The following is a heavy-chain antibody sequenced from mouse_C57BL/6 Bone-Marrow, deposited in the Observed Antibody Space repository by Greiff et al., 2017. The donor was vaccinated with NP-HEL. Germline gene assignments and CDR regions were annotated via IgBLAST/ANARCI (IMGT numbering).Heavy chain of an antibody. CDR1: GYTFTSYW. V-gene: IGHV1-64*01. D-gene: IGHD1-1*01. J-gene: IGHJ4*01. Sequence: QVQLQQPGAELVKPGASVKLSCKASGYTFTSYWMHWVKQRPGQGLEWIGMIHPNSGSTNYNEKFKSKATLTVDKSPSTAYMQLSSLTSEDSAVYYCARARSSDAMDYWGQGTSVTVSS. CDR2: IHPNSGST. CDR3: ARARSSDAMDY.